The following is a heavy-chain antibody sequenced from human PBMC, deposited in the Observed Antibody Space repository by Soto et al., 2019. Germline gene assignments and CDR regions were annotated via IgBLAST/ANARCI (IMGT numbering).Heavy chain of an antibody. J-gene: IGHJ4*02. V-gene: IGHV1-58*02. CDR2: IVVGSGNT. CDR1: GFTFTSSA. Sequence: SVKVSCKASGFTFTSSAMQWVRQARGQRLEWIGWIVVGSGNTNYAQKFQERVTITRDMSTSTAYMELSSLRSEDTAVYYCAATQETGYSGYDPLNYWGQGTLVTVSS. CDR3: AATQETGYSGYDPLNY. D-gene: IGHD5-12*01.